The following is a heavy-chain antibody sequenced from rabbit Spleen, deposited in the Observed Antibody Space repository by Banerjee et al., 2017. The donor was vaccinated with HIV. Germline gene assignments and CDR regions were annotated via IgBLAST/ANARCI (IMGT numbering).Heavy chain of an antibody. Sequence: QSLEESGGDLFQPEGSLTLTCTASGFSVSGYWMCWVRQAPGKGLEWIGCIYGGSGYTYYATWAKGRLTISKTSSTTVTLQMTSLTVADTATYFCARHNGGYDFWGPGTLVTVS. J-gene: IGHJ6*01. CDR3: ARHNGGYDF. D-gene: IGHD1-1*01. V-gene: IGHV1S40*01. CDR1: GFSVSGYW. CDR2: IYGGSGYT.